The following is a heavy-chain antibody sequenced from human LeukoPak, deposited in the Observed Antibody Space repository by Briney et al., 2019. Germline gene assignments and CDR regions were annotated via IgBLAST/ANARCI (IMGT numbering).Heavy chain of an antibody. J-gene: IGHJ4*02. CDR1: GYTFTVYY. CDR3: ARSSQFIAVAGTGFDY. V-gene: IGHV1-69*13. D-gene: IGHD6-19*01. Sequence: ASVKVSCKASGYTFTVYYMHWVRQAPGQGLEWMGGIIPIFGTANYAQKFQGRVTITADESTSTAYMELSSLRSEDTAVYYCARSSQFIAVAGTGFDYWGQGALVTVSS. CDR2: IIPIFGTA.